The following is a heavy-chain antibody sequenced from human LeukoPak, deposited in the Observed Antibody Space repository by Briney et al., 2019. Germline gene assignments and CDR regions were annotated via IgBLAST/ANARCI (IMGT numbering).Heavy chain of an antibody. V-gene: IGHV3-7*01. Sequence: GGSLRLSCAASGFMFSGFWMTWVRQAPGKGLEWVANIKHDGSEKNYVDSVKGRFTISRDNAKNSLYLQMNSLGGEDTAVYYCANRPRSAYYLAIFDYWGQGSLVTVSS. CDR3: ANRPRSAYYLAIFDY. J-gene: IGHJ4*02. CDR1: GFMFSGFW. D-gene: IGHD3-22*01. CDR2: IKHDGSEK.